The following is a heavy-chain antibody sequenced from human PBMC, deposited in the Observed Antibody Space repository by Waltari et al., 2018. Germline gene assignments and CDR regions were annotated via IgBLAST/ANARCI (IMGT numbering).Heavy chain of an antibody. CDR1: GYSFTSYW. V-gene: IGHV5-51*03. CDR3: ARREGGRWLQLAWYFDL. D-gene: IGHD5-12*01. CDR2: IYPGDSDT. Sequence: EVQLVQSGAEVKKPGASPKISCKGSGYSFTSYWIGRVRQMPGKGLEWMGIIYPGDSDTRYSPSFQGQVTISADKSISTAYLQWSSLKASDTAMYYCARREGGRWLQLAWYFDLWGRGTLVTVSS. J-gene: IGHJ2*01.